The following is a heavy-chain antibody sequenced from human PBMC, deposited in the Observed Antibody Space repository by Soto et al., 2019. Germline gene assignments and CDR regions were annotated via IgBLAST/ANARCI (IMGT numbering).Heavy chain of an antibody. J-gene: IGHJ4*02. Sequence: SETLSLTCTVSGGSVSSGSYYWSWIRQPPGKGLEWIGYIYYSGSTNYNPSLKSRVTISVDTSKNQFSPKLSSVTAADTAVYYCAKVVAATRAFDYWGQGTLVTVSS. CDR3: AKVVAATRAFDY. CDR2: IYYSGST. D-gene: IGHD2-15*01. CDR1: GGSVSSGSYY. V-gene: IGHV4-61*01.